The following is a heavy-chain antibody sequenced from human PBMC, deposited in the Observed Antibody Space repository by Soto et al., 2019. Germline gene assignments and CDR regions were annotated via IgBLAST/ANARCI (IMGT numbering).Heavy chain of an antibody. CDR2: ISAYNGNT. CDR1: GYTFTSYG. V-gene: IGHV1-18*04. D-gene: IGHD4-17*01. J-gene: IGHJ4*02. Sequence: VAVKVSCKASGYTFTSYGISWVRQAPGQGLEWMGWISAYNGNTNYAQKLQGRVTMTTDTSTSTAYMELRSLRSDDTAVYYCARDDYGGNLFDYWGQGTLVTVSS. CDR3: ARDDYGGNLFDY.